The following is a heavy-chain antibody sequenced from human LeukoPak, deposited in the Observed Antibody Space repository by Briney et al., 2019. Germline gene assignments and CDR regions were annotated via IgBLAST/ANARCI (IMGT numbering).Heavy chain of an antibody. CDR2: IYYSGST. V-gene: IGHV4-59*08. D-gene: IGHD2-15*01. CDR3: ARKDGDY. Sequence: SETLSLTCTVSGGSISSYYWSWIRKPPGKGLEWIGYIYYSGSTNYNPSLKSRVTISVDTSKNQFSLKLSSVTAADTAVYCCARKDGDYWGQGILVTVSS. CDR1: GGSISSYY. J-gene: IGHJ4*02.